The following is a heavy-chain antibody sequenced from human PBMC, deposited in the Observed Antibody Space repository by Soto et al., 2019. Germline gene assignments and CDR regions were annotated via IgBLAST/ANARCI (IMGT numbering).Heavy chain of an antibody. V-gene: IGHV5-10-1*01. CDR2: IDPSDSQT. CDR3: ARQIYDSDTGPNFQYYFDS. J-gene: IGHJ4*02. CDR1: GYSFAGYW. Sequence: GESLKNSCKGSGYSFAGYWITWVRQKPGKGLEWMGRIDPSDSQTYYSPSFRGHVTIPVTKSITTVFLQWSSLRASDTAMYYCARQIYDSDTGPNFQYYFDSWGQGTPVTVSS. D-gene: IGHD3-22*01.